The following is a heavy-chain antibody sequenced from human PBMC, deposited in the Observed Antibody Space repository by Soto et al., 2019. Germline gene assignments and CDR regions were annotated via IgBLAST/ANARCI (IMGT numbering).Heavy chain of an antibody. D-gene: IGHD3-22*01. Sequence: SVKVSCKASGGTFSSYAISWVRQAPGQGLEWMGGIIPIFGTANYAQKFQGRVTITADESTSTAYMELSSLRSEDTAVYYCARAPYYYDSSGYYSFDYWGQGTLVTVSS. CDR3: ARAPYYYDSSGYYSFDY. CDR2: IIPIFGTA. J-gene: IGHJ4*02. V-gene: IGHV1-69*13. CDR1: GGTFSSYA.